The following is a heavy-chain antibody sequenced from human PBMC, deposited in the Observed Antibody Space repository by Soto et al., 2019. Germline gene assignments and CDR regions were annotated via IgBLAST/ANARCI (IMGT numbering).Heavy chain of an antibody. Sequence: LRLSCVASIVTFSNYGMHWVRQAPGKGLEWVAVISYESISTVYRDSVRGRFTISRGNSRNTLYLHMNSLTPEDTAVYYCAREAGCSGTNCNVYFDYWGLGTLVTVSS. CDR2: ISYESIST. J-gene: IGHJ4*01. CDR3: AREAGCSGTNCNVYFDY. V-gene: IGHV3-30*03. CDR1: IVTFSNYG. D-gene: IGHD2-15*01.